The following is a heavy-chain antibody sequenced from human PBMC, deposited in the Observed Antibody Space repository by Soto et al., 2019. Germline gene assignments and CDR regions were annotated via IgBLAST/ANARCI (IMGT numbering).Heavy chain of an antibody. Sequence: GGSLRVSCVAAGFPFGRYAMTWVRQTQGKGLEWVSALSGSGESIYYADSVKGRFTISRDNSMNTLYLQMKTLRAEDTAVYYCAKVSSSWYAGFFDLWGQGTPVTVSS. D-gene: IGHD6-13*01. CDR3: AKVSSSWYAGFFDL. CDR1: GFPFGRYA. V-gene: IGHV3-23*01. CDR2: LSGSGESI. J-gene: IGHJ4*02.